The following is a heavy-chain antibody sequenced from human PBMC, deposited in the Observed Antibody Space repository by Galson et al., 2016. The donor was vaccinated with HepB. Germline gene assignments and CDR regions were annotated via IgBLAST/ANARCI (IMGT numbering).Heavy chain of an antibody. CDR2: LNQDGGTQ. CDR3: ASSVLPSALGFDF. V-gene: IGHV3-7*03. J-gene: IGHJ4*01. CDR1: GFMFSKSW. Sequence: SLRLSCAASGFMFSKSWMTWVRQAPGKGLEWVASLNQDGGTQYYLPSVRGRFIISRYNSKSSVYLQMSRLTTDDTAVYYCASSVLPSALGFDFWGHGTLVAVSS. D-gene: IGHD5/OR15-5a*01.